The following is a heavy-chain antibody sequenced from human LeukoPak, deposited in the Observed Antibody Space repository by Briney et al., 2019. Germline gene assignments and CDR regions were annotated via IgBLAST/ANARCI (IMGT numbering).Heavy chain of an antibody. D-gene: IGHD6-19*01. V-gene: IGHV1-46*01. J-gene: IGHJ4*02. CDR2: INPSGGPA. CDR3: ATDRAAVASFDY. CDR1: GYTFTRYH. Sequence: ASVTVSCKASGYTFTRYHIHWVRQAPGQGLEWMGVINPSGGPATYAQKFQGRVTMTEDTSTDTAYMELSSLRSEDTAVYYCATDRAAVASFDYWGQGTLVTVSS.